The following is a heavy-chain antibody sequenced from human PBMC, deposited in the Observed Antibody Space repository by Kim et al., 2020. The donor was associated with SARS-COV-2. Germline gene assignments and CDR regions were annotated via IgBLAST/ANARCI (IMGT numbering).Heavy chain of an antibody. CDR3: ARCPVDTSSFWFDP. Sequence: NAALKSRVTMSVDKSKNQFSLKLTSVTAADTAVYYCARCPVDTSSFWFDPWGQGTLVTVSS. D-gene: IGHD2-2*01. V-gene: IGHV4-4*02. J-gene: IGHJ5*02.